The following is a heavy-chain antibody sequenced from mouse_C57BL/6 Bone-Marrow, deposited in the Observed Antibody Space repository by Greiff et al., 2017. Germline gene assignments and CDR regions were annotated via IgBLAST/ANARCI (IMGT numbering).Heavy chain of an antibody. CDR1: GFTFSDYG. J-gene: IGHJ2*01. V-gene: IGHV5-17*01. CDR2: ISSGSSTI. D-gene: IGHD1-1*01. Sequence: EVMLVESGGGLVKPGGSLKLSCAASGFTFSDYGMHWVRQAPEKGLEWVAYISSGSSTIYYADTVKGRFTISRDNAKNTLFLQMTSLRSEDTAMYYCARRDITTVVGDYWGQGTTLTVSS. CDR3: ARRDITTVVGDY.